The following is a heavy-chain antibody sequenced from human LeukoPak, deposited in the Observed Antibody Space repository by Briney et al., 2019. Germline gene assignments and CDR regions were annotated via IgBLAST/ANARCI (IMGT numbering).Heavy chain of an antibody. V-gene: IGHV4-34*01. J-gene: IGHJ4*02. CDR3: AKTGGLRSKRGYSDS. CDR2: ISHSGTT. CDR1: GAPFSDYY. Sequence: SETLSLTCAVNGAPFSDYYWIWIRQPLDKGLEWIGEISHSGTTSFNSSLKSRVTMSVDRSKNHFSLNLNSVTAADTAVYYCAKTGGLRSKRGYSDSWGQGTLVTVSS. D-gene: IGHD3-3*01.